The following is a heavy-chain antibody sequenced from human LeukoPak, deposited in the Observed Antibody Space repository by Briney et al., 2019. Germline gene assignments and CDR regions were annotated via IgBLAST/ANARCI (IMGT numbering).Heavy chain of an antibody. D-gene: IGHD2-15*01. CDR2: IYSSGST. J-gene: IGHJ5*02. CDR3: ARGVDWFDP. Sequence: SETLSLTCRVSGGSISSYYWSWIRQPPGKGLEWIGYIYSSGSTNYNPSLKSRVTMSVDTSKNQFSLKLSSVTAADTAVYYCARGVDWFDPWGQGTLVTVSS. CDR1: GGSISSYY. V-gene: IGHV4-59*12.